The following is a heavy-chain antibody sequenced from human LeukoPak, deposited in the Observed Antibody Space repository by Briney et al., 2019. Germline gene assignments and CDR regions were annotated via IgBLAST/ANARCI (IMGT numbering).Heavy chain of an antibody. CDR1: EFTFSSYS. J-gene: IGHJ3*02. V-gene: IGHV3-21*01. CDR3: ARHGSYGAFDI. D-gene: IGHD1-26*01. Sequence: GGSLRLCCAASEFTFSSYSMSWVRQAPGKGLEWVSYISSSSSYIYYADSLKGRFTIPRDNAKNSLYLQMNSLRAEDTAVYYCARHGSYGAFDIWGQGTMVTVS. CDR2: ISSSSSYI.